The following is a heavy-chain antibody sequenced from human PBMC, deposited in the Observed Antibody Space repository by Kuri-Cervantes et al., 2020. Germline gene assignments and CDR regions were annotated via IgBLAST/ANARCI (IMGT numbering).Heavy chain of an antibody. Sequence: GESLKISCAASGFTFSSYDMHWVRQATGKGLEWVSSICTAGDTYYSAYLKGRFTISRENAKNSLYLHMNSLRTGETAVYYCARDGEVVGAAYYFDYWGQGTLVTVSS. D-gene: IGHD2-15*01. CDR2: ICTAGDT. V-gene: IGHV3-13*01. J-gene: IGHJ4*02. CDR3: ARDGEVVGAAYYFDY. CDR1: GFTFSSYD.